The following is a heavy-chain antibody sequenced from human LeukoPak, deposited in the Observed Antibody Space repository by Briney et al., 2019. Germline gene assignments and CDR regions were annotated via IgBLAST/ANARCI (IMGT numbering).Heavy chain of an antibody. D-gene: IGHD3-22*01. CDR2: INPQSGGT. V-gene: IGHV1-2*02. CDR3: PRSGYYYDLDV. CDR1: VNTFTVYY. J-gene: IGHJ6*02. Sequence: ASVKVSCKASVNTFTVYYVHWVRQAPGQGFEWMGWINPQSGGTNYAQNFQGRVTMNVDTSISTVYTAVNKLRSDDKAVYYCPRSGYYYDLDVWGQGTTVTLSS.